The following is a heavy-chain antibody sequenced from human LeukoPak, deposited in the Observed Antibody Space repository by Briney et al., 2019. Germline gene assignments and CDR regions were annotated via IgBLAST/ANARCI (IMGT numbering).Heavy chain of an antibody. V-gene: IGHV3-30*02. Sequence: PGGSLRLSCAASGFTFSSYGMHWVRQAPGKGLEWVAFIRYDGSNKYYADSVKGRLTISRDNSKNTLYLQMNSLRAEDTAVYYCAKDGAGQYCSSTSCPPYFDYWGQGTLVTVSS. CDR1: GFTFSSYG. CDR3: AKDGAGQYCSSTSCPPYFDY. CDR2: IRYDGSNK. J-gene: IGHJ4*02. D-gene: IGHD2-2*01.